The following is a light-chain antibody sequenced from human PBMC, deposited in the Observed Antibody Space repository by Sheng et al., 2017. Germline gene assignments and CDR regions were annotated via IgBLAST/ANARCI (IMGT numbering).Light chain of an antibody. CDR1: SSDVGSYNY. J-gene: IGLJ1*01. V-gene: IGLV2-11*01. Sequence: QSALTQPRSVSGSPGQSVTISCTGTSSDVGSYNYVSWYQQHPGKAPKLMIYDVTKRPSGVPYRFSGSKSGNTASLTISGLQAEDEADYYCCSFAGGYTFVFGTGTAVTVL. CDR2: DVT. CDR3: CSFAGGYTFV.